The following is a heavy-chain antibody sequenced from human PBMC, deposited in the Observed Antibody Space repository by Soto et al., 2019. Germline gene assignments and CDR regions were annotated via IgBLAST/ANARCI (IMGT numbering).Heavy chain of an antibody. V-gene: IGHV3-30-3*01. CDR1: GFTFSSYA. D-gene: IGHD6-13*01. CDR3: ARGGVYSSSWYFGRPLYYGMDV. Sequence: ESGGGVVQPGRSLRLSCAASGFTFSSYAMHWVRQAPGKGLEWVAVISYDGSNKYYADSVKGRFTISRDNSKNTLYLQMNSLRAEDTAVYYCARGGVYSSSWYFGRPLYYGMDVWDQGTTVTVSS. J-gene: IGHJ6*02. CDR2: ISYDGSNK.